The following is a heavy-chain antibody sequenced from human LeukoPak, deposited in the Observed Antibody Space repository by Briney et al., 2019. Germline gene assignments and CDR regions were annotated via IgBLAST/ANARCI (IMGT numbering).Heavy chain of an antibody. CDR2: IYPGDSDT. J-gene: IGHJ6*02. Sequence: GESLQISCKGSGYSFTSYWIGWVRQMPGKGLEWMGIIYPGDSDTRYSPSFQGQVTISADKSISTAYLQWSSLKASDTAMYYCARANGHGDYRHPYYYYYGMDVWGQGTTVTVSS. CDR3: ARANGHGDYRHPYYYYYGMDV. CDR1: GYSFTSYW. D-gene: IGHD4-17*01. V-gene: IGHV5-51*01.